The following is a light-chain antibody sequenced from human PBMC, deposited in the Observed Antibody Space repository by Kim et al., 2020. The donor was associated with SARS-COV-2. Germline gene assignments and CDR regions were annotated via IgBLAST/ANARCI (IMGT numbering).Light chain of an antibody. CDR2: ANS. CDR1: SSNIGSYDL. V-gene: IGLV2-23*01. CDR3: CAFAGSDTWV. Sequence: GQSVTITCTGSSSNIGSYDLVSWYQQYPGKAPKVLIYANSQRSSGISARFSGSRSGRTASLTISGLQTEDEADYYCCAFAGSDTWVFAGGTQLTVL. J-gene: IGLJ3*02.